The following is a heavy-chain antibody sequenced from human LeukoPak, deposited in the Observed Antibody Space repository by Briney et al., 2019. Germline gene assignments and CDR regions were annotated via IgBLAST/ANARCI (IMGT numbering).Heavy chain of an antibody. CDR2: IHDSGST. CDR1: GGTISSYY. J-gene: IGHJ4*02. CDR3: ARWYYSGWTFDY. V-gene: IGHV4-59*08. D-gene: IGHD6-19*01. Sequence: SETLSLTSTVSGGTISSYYWNWIRQPPGKGLEWIGYIHDSGSTKYNPSHKSRVTISVDTSKNQFSLKLSSVTAADTAVYYCARWYYSGWTFDYWGQGALVTVS.